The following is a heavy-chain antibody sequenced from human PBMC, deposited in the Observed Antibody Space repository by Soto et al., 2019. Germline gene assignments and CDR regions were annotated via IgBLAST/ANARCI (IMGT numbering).Heavy chain of an antibody. D-gene: IGHD3-16*01. CDR3: ARDWGGGTFDY. J-gene: IGHJ4*02. Sequence: SETLSLTCTVSGGYINGYYWSWIRQPTGKGLEWIGYISYSGSTNYNPSLKSRVTISVDTSKNQFSLKLSSVTAADTAVYYCARDWGGGTFDYWGQGTLVTVSS. CDR1: GGYINGYY. V-gene: IGHV4-59*01. CDR2: ISYSGST.